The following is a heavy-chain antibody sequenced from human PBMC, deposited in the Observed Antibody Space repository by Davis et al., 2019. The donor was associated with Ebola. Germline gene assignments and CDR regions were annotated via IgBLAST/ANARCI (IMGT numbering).Heavy chain of an antibody. CDR3: ARAVTMVLPSGWFDP. CDR2: ISAYNGNT. CDR1: GYTFTRYG. J-gene: IGHJ5*02. D-gene: IGHD3-10*01. V-gene: IGHV1-18*01. Sequence: AASVKVSCKASGYTFTRYGISWVRQAPGQGLEWMGWISAYNGNTNYAQNLQGRVTMTTDKSTSTAYMEVRSLRYDDTAVYYSARAVTMVLPSGWFDPWGQGTLVTVSS.